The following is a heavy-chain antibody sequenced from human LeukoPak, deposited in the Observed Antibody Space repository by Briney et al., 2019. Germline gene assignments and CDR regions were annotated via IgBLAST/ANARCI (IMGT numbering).Heavy chain of an antibody. V-gene: IGHV3-23*01. CDR1: GFTFSSYA. CDR2: ISGIGGST. CDR3: ALHSGRLRYYFDY. D-gene: IGHD1-26*01. J-gene: IGHJ4*02. Sequence: HAGGSLRLSCAASGFTFSSYAMSWVRQAPGKGLEWVSAISGIGGSTYYADSVKGRFTISRDNSKNTLYLQMNSLRAEDTAVYYCALHSGRLRYYFDYWGQGTLVTVSS.